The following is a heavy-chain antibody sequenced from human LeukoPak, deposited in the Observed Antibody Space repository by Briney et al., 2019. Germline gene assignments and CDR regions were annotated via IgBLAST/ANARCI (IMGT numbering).Heavy chain of an antibody. CDR3: ARHSPPPSHPLFHFDY. V-gene: IGHV4-59*08. J-gene: IGHJ4*02. CDR1: GGSISTYY. Sequence: PSETLSLTCTVSGGSISTYYWSWIRQPPGKGLEWIGYINYSGSTNYNPSLKSRVTISVDTSKNQFSLKLSSVTAADTAVYYCARHSPPPSHPLFHFDYWGQVTLVTVPS. CDR2: INYSGST.